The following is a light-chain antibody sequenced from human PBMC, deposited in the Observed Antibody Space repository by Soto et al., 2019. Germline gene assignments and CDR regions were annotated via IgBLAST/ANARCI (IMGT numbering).Light chain of an antibody. CDR3: QQRSSWPPWT. J-gene: IGKJ1*01. CDR2: DTS. CDR1: QSVSNY. Sequence: EIVLTQSPVTLSLSPGERATLSCRASQSVSNYLAWYQQKPGQAPRLLIYDTSTRATGIPARFSGSGSGTDFPLTVSSLEPADFAVYYCQQRSSWPPWTFGQGTKVEIK. V-gene: IGKV3-11*01.